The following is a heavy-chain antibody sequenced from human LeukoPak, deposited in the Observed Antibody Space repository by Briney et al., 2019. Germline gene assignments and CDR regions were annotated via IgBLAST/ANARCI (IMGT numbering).Heavy chain of an antibody. D-gene: IGHD1-26*01. CDR3: ARGLNSGMTDY. CDR1: EDIFSSYT. V-gene: IGHV1-69*08. J-gene: IGHJ4*02. CDR2: IIPIIRQT. Sequence: SVKVSCKTSEDIFSSYTISWVRQAPGQGLQWMGRIIPIIRQTKYSQKFQGRVTITTDKSTSTVYMDLSGLTSDDTALYFCARGLNSGMTDYWGQGTLVTVSS.